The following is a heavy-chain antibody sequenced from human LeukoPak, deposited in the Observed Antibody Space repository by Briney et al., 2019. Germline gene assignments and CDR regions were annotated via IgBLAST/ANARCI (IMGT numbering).Heavy chain of an antibody. CDR3: AVQKLGYCSGGSCYSPDYYYYGMDV. CDR1: GYTLTELS. CDR2: FDPEDGET. V-gene: IGHV1-24*01. Sequence: ASVKVSCKVSGYTLTELSMHWVRQAPGKGLEWMGGFDPEDGETIYAQKFRGRVTMTEDTSTDTAYMELSSLRSEDTAVYYCAVQKLGYCSGGSCYSPDYYYYGMDVWGQGTTVTVSS. J-gene: IGHJ6*02. D-gene: IGHD2-15*01.